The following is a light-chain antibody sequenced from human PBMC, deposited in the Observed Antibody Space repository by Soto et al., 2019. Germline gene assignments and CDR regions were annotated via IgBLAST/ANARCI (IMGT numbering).Light chain of an antibody. Sequence: EIVLTQSPGTLSLSPGERATLSCRASQTLSNSFIAWYQQKPGQAPRLLIYDTSSRATGVPDRYSASGSGTDFTLTISRLEREDFAVFFCQQYGTSEIIFGQGTRLEIK. CDR1: QTLSNSF. CDR3: QQYGTSEII. J-gene: IGKJ5*01. CDR2: DTS. V-gene: IGKV3-20*01.